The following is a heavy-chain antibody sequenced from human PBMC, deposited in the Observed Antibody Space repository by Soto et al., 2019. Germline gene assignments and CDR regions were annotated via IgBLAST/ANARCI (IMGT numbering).Heavy chain of an antibody. CDR3: ARESYYGSGSIFS. V-gene: IGHV1-2*02. Sequence: ASVKVSCKASGYTFTGYYMHWVRQAPGQGLEWMGWINPNSGGTNYAQKFQGRVTMTRDTSISTAYMELSRLRSDDTAVYYCARESYYGSGSIFSWGQGTLVTVSS. CDR1: GYTFTGYY. D-gene: IGHD3-10*01. J-gene: IGHJ5*02. CDR2: INPNSGGT.